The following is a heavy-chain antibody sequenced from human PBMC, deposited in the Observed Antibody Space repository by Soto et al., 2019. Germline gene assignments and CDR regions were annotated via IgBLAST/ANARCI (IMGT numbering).Heavy chain of an antibody. CDR3: VKAAWVTGTQYYFDY. Sequence: ESGGGLVQPGRSLRLSCAASGFTFDDFAMYWVRQAPGKGLEWVSGITWNSGSRAYADSVQGRFTISRDNAKNSLYLLMNSLRAEDTALYYCVKAAWVTGTQYYFDYWGQGTLVTVSS. D-gene: IGHD2-21*02. CDR2: ITWNSGSR. CDR1: GFTFDDFA. V-gene: IGHV3-9*01. J-gene: IGHJ4*02.